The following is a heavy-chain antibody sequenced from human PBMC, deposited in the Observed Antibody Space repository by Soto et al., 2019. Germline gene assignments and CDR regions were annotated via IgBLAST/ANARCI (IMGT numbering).Heavy chain of an antibody. J-gene: IGHJ4*02. CDR3: ARKGSGDYELDY. D-gene: IGHD4-17*01. CDR1: GFSLSTGGVG. Sequence: QITLKESGPTLVKPTQTLTLTCTLSGFSLSTGGVGVGWIRQSPGKALEWLAVIYWDDVKHYSPSLERRLTITKDTSESEVVLTMTNMDPVDTATYYCARKGSGDYELDYWGQGMLVTVSS. V-gene: IGHV2-5*02. CDR2: IYWDDVK.